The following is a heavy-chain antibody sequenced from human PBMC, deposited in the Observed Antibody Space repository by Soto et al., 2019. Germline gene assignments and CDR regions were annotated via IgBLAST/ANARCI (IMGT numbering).Heavy chain of an antibody. CDR1: GYTFTSYG. Sequence: ASVKVSCKASGYTFTSYGISWVRQAPGQGLEWMGWISAFNGNTNYAQKLQGRVTMTTDTSTSTAYMELRSLRSEDTAVYYCARAVIGVGATRRQKAFDIWGQGTIVTVSS. V-gene: IGHV1-18*01. CDR3: ARAVIGVGATRRQKAFDI. J-gene: IGHJ3*02. D-gene: IGHD1-26*01. CDR2: ISAFNGNT.